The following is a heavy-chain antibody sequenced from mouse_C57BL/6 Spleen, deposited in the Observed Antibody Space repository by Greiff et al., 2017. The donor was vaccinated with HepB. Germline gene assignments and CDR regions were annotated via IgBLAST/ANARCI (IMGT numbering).Heavy chain of an antibody. Sequence: DVQLQESGPGMVKPSQSLSLTCTVTGYSITSGYDWHWIRHFPGNKLEWMGYISYSGSTNYNPSLKSRISITHDTSKNHFFLKLNSVTTEDTATYYCARERGDYAMDYWGQGTSVTVSS. V-gene: IGHV3-1*01. CDR1: GYSITSGYD. CDR2: ISYSGST. CDR3: ARERGDYAMDY. J-gene: IGHJ4*01.